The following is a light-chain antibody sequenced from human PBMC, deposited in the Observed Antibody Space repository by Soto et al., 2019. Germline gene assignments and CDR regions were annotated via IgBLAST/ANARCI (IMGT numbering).Light chain of an antibody. CDR2: EVS. CDR3: RSYTSSSTLYV. CDR1: SSDVGGYNY. V-gene: IGLV2-14*01. J-gene: IGLJ1*01. Sequence: QSALTQPASVSGSPGQSITISCTGTSSDVGGYNYVSWYQQHPGKAPKLMIYEVSNRPSGVSNRFSGSKSGNTASLTMSGRKAEDEADYYCRSYTSSSTLYVFGTGTKLTVL.